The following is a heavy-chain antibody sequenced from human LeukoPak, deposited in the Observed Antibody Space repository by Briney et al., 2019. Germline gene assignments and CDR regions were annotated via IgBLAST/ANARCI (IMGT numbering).Heavy chain of an antibody. CDR2: MNPNSGNT. CDR3: ARGSDNHPRSYYYYMDV. Sequence: ASVKVSCKASGYTFTSYDINWVRQATGQGLEWMGWMNPNSGNTGYAQKFQGRVTMTRNTSISTAYMELSSLRSEDTAVYYCARGSDNHPRSYYYYMDVWGKGTTVTISS. CDR1: GYTFTSYD. V-gene: IGHV1-8*01. J-gene: IGHJ6*03. D-gene: IGHD1-14*01.